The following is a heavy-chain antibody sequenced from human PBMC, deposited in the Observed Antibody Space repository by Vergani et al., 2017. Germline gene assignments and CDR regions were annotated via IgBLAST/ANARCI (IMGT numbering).Heavy chain of an antibody. V-gene: IGHV3-33*01. CDR1: GFTLNQYG. J-gene: IGHJ5*02. Sequence: QVQLVESGGGVVQPGRSLRLPCEASGFTLNQYGMHWFRQAPGKGLEWLAVTWYDGNNKQYADSVKGRFTISRDNSKSTMYLQMNSLRDENTGVYYCARDLRLLYNRFDPWGQGTLVTVSS. CDR2: TWYDGNNK. D-gene: IGHD1-14*01. CDR3: ARDLRLLYNRFDP.